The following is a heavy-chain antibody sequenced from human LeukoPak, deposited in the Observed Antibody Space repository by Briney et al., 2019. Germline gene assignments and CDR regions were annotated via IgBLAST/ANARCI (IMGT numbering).Heavy chain of an antibody. CDR2: ISGSGGTT. D-gene: IGHD1-1*01. V-gene: IGHV3-23*01. Sequence: GGSLRLSCAASGFTFSSYAMSWVRQAPGKGLEWVAVISGSGGTTYYADSVKGRFTISRDNSKNTVDLQMESLRAEDTAVYYCAKDLHNWNSVGVHWAQGTLVTVSS. J-gene: IGHJ4*02. CDR1: GFTFSSYA. CDR3: AKDLHNWNSVGVH.